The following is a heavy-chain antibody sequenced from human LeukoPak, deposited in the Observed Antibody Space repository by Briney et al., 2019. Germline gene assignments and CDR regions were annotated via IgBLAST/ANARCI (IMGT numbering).Heavy chain of an antibody. CDR3: AKDSSSFDX. J-gene: IGHJ4*02. CDR1: GFTFSSYG. D-gene: IGHD6-13*01. CDR2: ISYDGSNK. V-gene: IGHV3-30*18. Sequence: GGSLRLSCAASGFTFSSYGMHWVRQAPGKGLEWVAVISYDGSNKYYADSVKGRFTISRDNSKNTLYLQMNSLRAEDTAVYYCAKDSSSFDXWGXGTXVTVSS.